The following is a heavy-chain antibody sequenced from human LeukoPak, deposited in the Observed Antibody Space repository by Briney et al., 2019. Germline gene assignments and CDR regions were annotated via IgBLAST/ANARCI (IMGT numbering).Heavy chain of an antibody. V-gene: IGHV1-69*13. Sequence: ASVKVSCKASGGTFSRYAMSWVRQAPGQGLEWMGGIIPIFGTASFAQKFQGRVTITADESTGTAYMELSSLRSEDTAVYYCARVVTPRYCSTPSCYWKGWFDPWGQGTLVTVSS. CDR2: IIPIFGTA. CDR3: ARVVTPRYCSTPSCYWKGWFDP. J-gene: IGHJ5*02. D-gene: IGHD2-2*01. CDR1: GGTFSRYA.